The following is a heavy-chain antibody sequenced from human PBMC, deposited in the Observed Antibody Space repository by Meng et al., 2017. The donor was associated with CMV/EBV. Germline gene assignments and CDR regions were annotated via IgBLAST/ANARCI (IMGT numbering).Heavy chain of an antibody. CDR2: IYPGDSDT. J-gene: IGHJ5*02. CDR1: GYSFTSYW. CDR3: ARTPLPKYSSSWRNWFDP. V-gene: IGHV5-51*01. D-gene: IGHD6-13*01. Sequence: GESLKISCKGSGYSFTSYWIGWVRQMPGKGLEWMGIIYPGDSDTRYSPSFQGQVTISADKSLSTAYLQWSSLKASDTAMYYCARTPLPKYSSSWRNWFDPWGRGTLVTVSS.